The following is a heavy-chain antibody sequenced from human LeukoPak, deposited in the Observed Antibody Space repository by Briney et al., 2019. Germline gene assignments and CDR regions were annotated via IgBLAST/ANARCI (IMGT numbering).Heavy chain of an antibody. J-gene: IGHJ5*02. CDR2: ISSSSSYI. CDR3: ARPMVRGVNWFDP. V-gene: IGHV3-21*01. Sequence: PGGSLRLSCAASGFTFSSYSMNWVRQAPGKGLEWVSSISSSSSYIYYADSVKGRFTISRDNAKNSLYLQMNSLRADDTAVYYCARPMVRGVNWFDPWGQGTLVTVSS. CDR1: GFTFSSYS. D-gene: IGHD3-10*01.